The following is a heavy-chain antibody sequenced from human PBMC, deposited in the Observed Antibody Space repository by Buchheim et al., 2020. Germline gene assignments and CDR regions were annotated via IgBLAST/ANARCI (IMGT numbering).Heavy chain of an antibody. CDR2: ISYDGSNK. CDR3: TTADLWSGYYKKVDY. J-gene: IGHJ4*02. D-gene: IGHD3-3*01. Sequence: QVQLVESGGGVVQPGRSLRLSCAASGFTFSSYAMHWVRQAPGKGLEWVAVISYDGSNKYYADSVKGRFTISRDNSKNTLYLQMNSLRAEDTAVYYCTTADLWSGYYKKVDYWGQGTL. V-gene: IGHV3-30-3*01. CDR1: GFTFSSYA.